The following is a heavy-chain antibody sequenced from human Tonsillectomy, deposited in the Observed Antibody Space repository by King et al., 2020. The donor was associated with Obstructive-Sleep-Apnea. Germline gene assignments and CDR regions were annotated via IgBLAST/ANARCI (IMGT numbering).Heavy chain of an antibody. D-gene: IGHD6-13*01. Sequence: VQLQQWGAGLLKPSETLSLTCVVFGGSFSDYYWSWIRQPPGKGLEWLGEINHSGSTNYNPSLKSRVTISVDTSKNKFSLKLSSVTAADTAGFYCARGSRAAAVNWFDPWGQGTLVTVAS. CDR2: INHSGST. J-gene: IGHJ5*02. CDR3: ARGSRAAAVNWFDP. V-gene: IGHV4-34*01. CDR1: GGSFSDYY.